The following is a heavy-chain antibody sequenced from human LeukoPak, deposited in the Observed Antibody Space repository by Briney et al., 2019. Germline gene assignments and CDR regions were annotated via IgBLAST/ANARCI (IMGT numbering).Heavy chain of an antibody. CDR1: GLPFSSYA. V-gene: IGHV3-23*01. J-gene: IGHJ3*02. CDR3: AKGYSGYEVDAFDI. Sequence: PGGSLRLFCAAWGLPFSSYAMSGVRQAPGKGLEGGSAISGSSGSTYYADSVKGRFTISRDNSKNSLYLQMNSLRAKATAVYYCAKGYSGYEVDAFDIWGQGTMVTVSS. CDR2: ISGSSGST. D-gene: IGHD5-12*01.